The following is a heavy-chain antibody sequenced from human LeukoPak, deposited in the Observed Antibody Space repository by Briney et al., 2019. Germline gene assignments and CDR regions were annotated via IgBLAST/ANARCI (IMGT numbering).Heavy chain of an antibody. CDR2: IKQDGSEK. J-gene: IGHJ4*02. Sequence: GGSLRLSCAASGFAFSSYAMSWVRQAPGKGLEWVANIKQDGSEKYYVDSVKGRFTISRDNAKNSLYLQMNSLRAEDTAVYYCARDRGDYGFDYWGQGTLVTVSS. V-gene: IGHV3-7*01. CDR3: ARDRGDYGFDY. D-gene: IGHD4-17*01. CDR1: GFAFSSYA.